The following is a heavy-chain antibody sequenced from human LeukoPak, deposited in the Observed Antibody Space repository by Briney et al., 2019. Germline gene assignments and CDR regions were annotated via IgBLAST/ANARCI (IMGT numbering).Heavy chain of an antibody. CDR2: IFSDGTTT. V-gene: IGHV3-74*01. Sequence: GGSLRLSCVASEFDFFSYGMQWVRQAPGKGLVRVSRIFSDGTTTSYADSVKGRFTISRDNAKNTLYLQMNSLRAEDTAVYYCARELPREVTLDYWGQGTLVTVSP. D-gene: IGHD2-21*02. J-gene: IGHJ4*01. CDR1: EFDFFSYG. CDR3: ARELPREVTLDY.